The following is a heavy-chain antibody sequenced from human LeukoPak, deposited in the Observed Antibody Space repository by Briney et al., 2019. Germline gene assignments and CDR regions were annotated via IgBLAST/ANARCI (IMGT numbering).Heavy chain of an antibody. Sequence: GESLNISCTGSGYSFTSYWIGWVRQMPGKGLEWMGIIYPGDSDIRNSPSFQGQVTVSADKSISTAYLQWNTLEASDTAMYYCARRQHSGYDFDFWGQGTLVTVSS. J-gene: IGHJ4*02. CDR3: ARRQHSGYDFDF. CDR2: IYPGDSDI. V-gene: IGHV5-51*01. D-gene: IGHD5-12*01. CDR1: GYSFTSYW.